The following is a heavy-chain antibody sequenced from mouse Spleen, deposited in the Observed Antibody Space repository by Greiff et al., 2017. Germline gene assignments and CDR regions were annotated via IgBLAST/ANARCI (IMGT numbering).Heavy chain of an antibody. CDR3: AREAYDGSYGY. D-gene: IGHD2-10*01. CDR2: IYPGDGDT. V-gene: IGHV1-82*01. Sequence: QVQLQQSGPELVKPGASVKISCKASGYAFSSSWMNWVKQRPGKGLEWIGRIYPGDGDTNYNGKFKGKATLTADKSSSTAYMQLSSLTSEDSAVYFCAREAYDGSYGYWGQGTTLTVSS. CDR1: GYAFSSSW. J-gene: IGHJ2*01.